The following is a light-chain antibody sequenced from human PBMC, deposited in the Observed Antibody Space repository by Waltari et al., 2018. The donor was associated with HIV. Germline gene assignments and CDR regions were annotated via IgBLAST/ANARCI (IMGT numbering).Light chain of an antibody. J-gene: IGKJ1*01. CDR1: QGIRND. V-gene: IGKV1-17*01. CDR2: AAS. CDR3: LQHNSYPRK. Sequence: DIQMTQSPSSLSASDGDRVTITCRAIQGIRNDLAWYQQKPGRAPKRLIYAASRLQSGVPSRFSGSGSWTEFTLTISSLQPEDFATYYCLQHNSYPRKFGQGTKVEIK.